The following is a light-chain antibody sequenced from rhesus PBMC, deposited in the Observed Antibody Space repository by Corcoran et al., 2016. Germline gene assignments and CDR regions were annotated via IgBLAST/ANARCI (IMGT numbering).Light chain of an antibody. Sequence: DIQMTQSPSSLSASVGDTVTITCRASQDINTYLVWYQQKPGKAPKPLIYYASKLESGVPSRFSGNGSGTDFTLTISNLQPEDFATYYCQQHNNYPLTFGGGTKVDLK. V-gene: IGKV1S14*01. J-gene: IGKJ4*01. CDR3: QQHNNYPLT. CDR2: YAS. CDR1: QDINTY.